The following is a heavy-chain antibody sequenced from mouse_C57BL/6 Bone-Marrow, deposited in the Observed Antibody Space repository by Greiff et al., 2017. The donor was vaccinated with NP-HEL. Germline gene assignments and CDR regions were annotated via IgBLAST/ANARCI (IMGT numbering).Heavy chain of an antibody. CDR1: GYTFTEYT. J-gene: IGHJ4*01. CDR2: LYPGSGSI. D-gene: IGHD2-1*01. CDR3: ARPRYGKGAMDY. Sequence: QVQLQQSGAELVKPGASVKLSCQASGYTFTEYTIHWVKQRSGQGLEWIGWLYPGSGSIKYNEKFKDKATLTAEKSSSTVYMELSRLTSEDSAVYFCARPRYGKGAMDYWGQGTSGTVSS. V-gene: IGHV1-62-2*01.